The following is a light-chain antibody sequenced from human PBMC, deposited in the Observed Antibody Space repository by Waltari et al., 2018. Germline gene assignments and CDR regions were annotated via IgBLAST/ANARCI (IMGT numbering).Light chain of an antibody. Sequence: QSVLTQPPSASGTPGQRVTIPCSGRSSNTASNPVNWYQQLPGTAPKLLIYSNNQRPSGVPDRFSGSKSGTSASLAISGLRSEDEADYYCATWDDSLKGPVFGGGTKLTVL. V-gene: IGLV1-44*01. CDR2: SNN. CDR3: ATWDDSLKGPV. J-gene: IGLJ2*01. CDR1: SSNTASNP.